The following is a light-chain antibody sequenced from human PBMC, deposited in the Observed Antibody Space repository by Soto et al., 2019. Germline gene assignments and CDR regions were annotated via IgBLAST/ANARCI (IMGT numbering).Light chain of an antibody. J-gene: IGLJ3*02. V-gene: IGLV1-47*01. CDR2: RNN. CDR3: AARDDSLSGHWV. CDR1: NSNIGAGYD. Sequence: QSVLTQPPSVSGAPGQRFTISCTGSNSNIGAGYDVHWYQQLPGTAPKLLIYRNNQRPSGVPDRFAGSKSGTSASLAISGLRSEDEADYYCAARDDSLSGHWVFGGGTKLTVL.